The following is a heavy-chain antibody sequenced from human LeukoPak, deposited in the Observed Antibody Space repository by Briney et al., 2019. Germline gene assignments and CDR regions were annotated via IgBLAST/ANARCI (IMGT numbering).Heavy chain of an antibody. CDR1: GYTFTGYY. CDR3: ARVQERHLYYYYYMDV. J-gene: IGHJ6*03. V-gene: IGHV1-2*02. Sequence: ASVKVSCKASGYTFTGYYMHWVRQAPGQGLEWMGWINPNSGGTNYAQKFQGRVTMTRDTSISTAYMELSRLRSDDTAVYYCARVQERHLYYYYYMDVWGKGTTVTISS. D-gene: IGHD1-1*01. CDR2: INPNSGGT.